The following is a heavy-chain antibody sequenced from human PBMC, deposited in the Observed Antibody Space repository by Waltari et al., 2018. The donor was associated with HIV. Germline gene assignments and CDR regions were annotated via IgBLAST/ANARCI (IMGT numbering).Heavy chain of an antibody. CDR1: GFIFSSYA. D-gene: IGHD3-22*01. CDR3: AKDRSYDSSGYFDY. CDR2: INGGTTGT. V-gene: IGHV3-23*01. Sequence: EVQLLESGGDLQQPGGSLRLSCAGSGFIFSSYAMSWVRQAPGRGLGWVSSINGGTTGTFYAYSVKGRFTSSRDSSKNTLYLQMNSLRAEDTAVYYCAKDRSYDSSGYFDYWGEGTLVTVSS. J-gene: IGHJ4*02.